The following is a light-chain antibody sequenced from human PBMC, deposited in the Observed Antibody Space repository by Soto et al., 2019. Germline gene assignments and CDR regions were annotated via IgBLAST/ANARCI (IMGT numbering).Light chain of an antibody. V-gene: IGKV1-39*01. CDR2: AAS. CDR1: QSISSY. CDR3: QQRYSTTLT. J-gene: IGKJ4*01. Sequence: DIQMTQSPSSLSSSFGDRVTITCRASQSISSYLNWYQQKPGKAPKLLIYAASSLQSGVPSRFSGSGSGTDVTITISSLKKEDGATYYCQQRYSTTLTFGGGTKVDI.